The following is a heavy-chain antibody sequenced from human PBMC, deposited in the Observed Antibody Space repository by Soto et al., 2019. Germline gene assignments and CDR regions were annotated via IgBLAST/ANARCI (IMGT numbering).Heavy chain of an antibody. V-gene: IGHV1-69*06. CDR1: GGAFSSFA. CDR2: IIPVFGTA. D-gene: IGHD2-21*02. J-gene: IGHJ3*02. Sequence: QVQLVQSGAEVKKPGSTVKVSCKASGGAFSSFAISWVRQAPGQGLEWMGGIIPVFGTANYAQKFQGRVTITADKSTSTAYMALSSLTSEDTAVYFCAKVGHIVVVTAIPDSAFDIWGQGTMVTVSA. CDR3: AKVGHIVVVTAIPDSAFDI.